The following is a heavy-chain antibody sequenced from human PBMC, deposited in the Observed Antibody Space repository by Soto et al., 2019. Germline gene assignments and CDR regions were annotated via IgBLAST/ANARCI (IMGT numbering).Heavy chain of an antibody. CDR3: AKGSIVGTTKDWFDP. J-gene: IGHJ5*02. D-gene: IGHD1-26*01. V-gene: IGHV3-30*18. Sequence: SLKISCAASGFTFSSYGMHWVRQAPGKGLECVAVISYDGSNKYYADSVKGRFTISRDNSKNMVYLQMNSLRAEDTAVYYCAKGSIVGTTKDWFDPWGQGTLVTVSS. CDR2: ISYDGSNK. CDR1: GFTFSSYG.